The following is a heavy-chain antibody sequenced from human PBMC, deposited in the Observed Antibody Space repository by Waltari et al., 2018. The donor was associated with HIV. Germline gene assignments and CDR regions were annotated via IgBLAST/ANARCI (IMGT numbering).Heavy chain of an antibody. J-gene: IGHJ4*02. CDR2: INSDGSST. CDR3: ARAGRDGKLPPDY. Sequence: EVQLVESGGGSVQPGGSLSLSCAASGLSFSSYWMHWVRQAPGKGLVWVSRINSDGSSTSYADSVKGRFTISRDNAKNTVYLQMNSLRAEDTAVYYCARAGRDGKLPPDYWGQGTLVTVSS. V-gene: IGHV3-74*01. D-gene: IGHD1-26*01. CDR1: GLSFSSYW.